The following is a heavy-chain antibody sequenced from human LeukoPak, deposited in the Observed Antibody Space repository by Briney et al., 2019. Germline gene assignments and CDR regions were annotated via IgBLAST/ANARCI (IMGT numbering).Heavy chain of an antibody. D-gene: IGHD3-9*01. CDR2: ISSSSSTI. Sequence: PGGSLRLSCAASGFTFSSYSMNWVRQAPGKGLEWVSYISSSSSTIYYADSVKGRFTISRDNAKNSLYLQMNSLRAEDTAVYYCARDLDPVEGLRYFDWLSGGFDYWGQGTLVTVSS. CDR3: ARDLDPVEGLRYFDWLSGGFDY. V-gene: IGHV3-48*01. CDR1: GFTFSSYS. J-gene: IGHJ4*02.